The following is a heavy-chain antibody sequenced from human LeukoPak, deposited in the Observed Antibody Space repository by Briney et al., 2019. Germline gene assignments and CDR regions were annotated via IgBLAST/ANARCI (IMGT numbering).Heavy chain of an antibody. V-gene: IGHV3-15*01. D-gene: IGHD3-22*01. CDR1: GFNFSSYS. CDR3: TPELESNGYDYIGYYQL. CDR2: IKNKTVGGTT. J-gene: IGHJ1*01. Sequence: GGSLRLSCAASGFNFSSYSMSWVRQAPGKGLEWVGRIKNKTVGGTTDFAGPVKGRFSISRDDSQHTLYLQMNSLKTEDTAVYYCTPELESNGYDYIGYYQLWGQGTLVTVSS.